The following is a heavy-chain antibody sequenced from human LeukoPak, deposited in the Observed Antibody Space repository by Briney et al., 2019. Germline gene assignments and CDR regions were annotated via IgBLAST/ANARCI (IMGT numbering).Heavy chain of an antibody. D-gene: IGHD2-21*02. CDR3: AGGPHCGGDCYWFDP. CDR1: GGSISSGGYS. Sequence: SETLSLTCAVSGGSISSGGYSWSWVRQPPGKGLEWIGYIYHSGSTYYNPSLKSRFTISVDRSKNQFSLKLSSVTAADTAVYYCAGGPHCGGDCYWFDPWGQGTLVTVSS. CDR2: IYHSGST. J-gene: IGHJ5*02. V-gene: IGHV4-30-2*01.